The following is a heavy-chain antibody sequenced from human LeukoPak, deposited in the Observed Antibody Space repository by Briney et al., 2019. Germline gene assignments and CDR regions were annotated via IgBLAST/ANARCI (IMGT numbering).Heavy chain of an antibody. V-gene: IGHV4-4*07. CDR1: GGSISSYY. J-gene: IGHJ5*02. D-gene: IGHD6-6*01. CDR3: ARGIKIAARPPWFDP. Sequence: SETLSLTCIVSGGSISSYYWSWIRQPAGKGLEWIGRIYTSGSTNYNPSLKSRVTMSVDTSKNQFSLKLSSVTAADTAVYYCARGIKIAARPPWFDPWGQGTLVTVSS. CDR2: IYTSGST.